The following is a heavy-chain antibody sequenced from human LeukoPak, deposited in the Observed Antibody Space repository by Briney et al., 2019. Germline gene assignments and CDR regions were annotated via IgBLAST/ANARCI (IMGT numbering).Heavy chain of an antibody. J-gene: IGHJ4*02. CDR2: IKEDGSEK. CDR3: ARVGIEVDGRGLVDY. D-gene: IGHD6-19*01. Sequence: GGSLRLSCAASGFSFSTYWMSWVSQAPGKRLEWVANIKEDGSEKEYVDSVKGRFTFSRDNAKNLLYLQMNSLRPEDTALYYCARVGIEVDGRGLVDYWGQGTLVTVSS. V-gene: IGHV3-7*01. CDR1: GFSFSTYW.